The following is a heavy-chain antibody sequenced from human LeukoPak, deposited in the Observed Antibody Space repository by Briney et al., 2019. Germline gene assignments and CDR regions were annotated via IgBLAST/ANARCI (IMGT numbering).Heavy chain of an antibody. CDR3: ARLLAARQRPDFDY. J-gene: IGHJ4*02. CDR1: GYTFTGYY. D-gene: IGHD6-6*01. Sequence: GASVKVSCKASGYTFTGYYMHWVRQAPGQGLEWMGWINPNSGGTNYAQKFQGRVTTTRDTSISTAYMELSRLRSDDTAVYYCARLLAARQRPDFDYWGQGTLVTVSS. CDR2: INPNSGGT. V-gene: IGHV1-2*02.